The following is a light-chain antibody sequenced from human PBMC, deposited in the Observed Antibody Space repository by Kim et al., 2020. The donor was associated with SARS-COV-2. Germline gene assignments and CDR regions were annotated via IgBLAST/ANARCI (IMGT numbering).Light chain of an antibody. CDR1: QSVGRF. V-gene: IGKV3-11*01. CDR3: QQRSDWPLT. J-gene: IGKJ4*01. CDR2: NAS. Sequence: APGDTAPPSSRPSQSVGRFLACYHHSPGQVPRLLISNASNRATGVPARFSGSGSGTDFALTINNLEPEDFTVYYCQQRSDWPLTFGGGTKVDIK.